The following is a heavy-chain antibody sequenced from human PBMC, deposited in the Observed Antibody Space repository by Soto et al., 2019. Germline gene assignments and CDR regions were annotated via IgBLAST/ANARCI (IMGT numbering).Heavy chain of an antibody. D-gene: IGHD2-21*02. CDR2: IIPLGSSQ. Sequence: QVQLVQSGAEVKKPGSLLKVSCKASGATYSPFIAYAISWLRQAPGQGLEWMGSIIPLGSSQHYAEGFQGIATISADSSTFAVSLELTNLTSDDAAVYFCARSRDRCGGDCYSVYAAFDLWGQGTAVTVSS. J-gene: IGHJ3*01. V-gene: IGHV1-69*04. CDR3: ARSRDRCGGDCYSVYAAFDL. CDR1: GATYSPFIAYA.